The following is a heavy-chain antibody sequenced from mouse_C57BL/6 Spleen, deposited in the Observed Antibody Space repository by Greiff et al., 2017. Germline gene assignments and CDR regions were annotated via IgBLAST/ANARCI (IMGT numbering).Heavy chain of an antibody. V-gene: IGHV1-82*01. Sequence: QVQLKQSGPELVKPGASVKISCKASGYAFSSSWMNWVKQRPGKGLEWIGRIYPGDGDTNYNGKFKGKATLTADKSSSTAYMQLSILTSEDSAVYFCARVDYRSYWGQGTLVTVSA. CDR2: IYPGDGDT. CDR1: GYAFSSSW. J-gene: IGHJ3*01. D-gene: IGHD2-4*01. CDR3: ARVDYRSY.